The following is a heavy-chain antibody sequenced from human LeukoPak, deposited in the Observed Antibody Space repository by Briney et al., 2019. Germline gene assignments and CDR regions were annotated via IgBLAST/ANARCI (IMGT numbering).Heavy chain of an antibody. D-gene: IGHD3-22*01. V-gene: IGHV1-8*03. CDR3: ARAISDSTGYYAYYFDS. Sequence: ASVKVSCKTSGYTFTRNDINWVRQATGQGLEWMGWMNPNSSNSGYAQKFQGRVTITRDNSISTAYMELNSLTSEDTAVYYCARAISDSTGYYAYYFDSWGQGTLVTVSS. CDR2: MNPNSSNS. CDR1: GYTFTRND. J-gene: IGHJ4*02.